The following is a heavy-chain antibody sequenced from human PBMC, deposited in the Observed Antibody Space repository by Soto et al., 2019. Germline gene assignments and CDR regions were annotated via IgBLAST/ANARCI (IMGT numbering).Heavy chain of an antibody. V-gene: IGHV1-45*02. CDR1: GNTFTYVY. Sequence: SVKVSCKGSGNTFTYVYLHWVRQAPGQALEWMGWITPFNGNTKYAQKFQDRVTFTGDTSLNTAHMELSSLRSDDTAMFYCASGRYDASGYFDYWGQGTLVTVSS. D-gene: IGHD3-22*01. CDR3: ASGRYDASGYFDY. CDR2: ITPFNGNT. J-gene: IGHJ4*02.